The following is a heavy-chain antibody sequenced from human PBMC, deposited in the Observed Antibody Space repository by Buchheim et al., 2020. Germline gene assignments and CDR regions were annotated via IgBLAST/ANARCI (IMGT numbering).Heavy chain of an antibody. Sequence: QVQVVQSGSELKNPGASVKISCKASGYSFTSYPINWVRQAPGQGLEWMGWMNTDTGNQTYAQGFTGRFVFSLDTSVTTAYLQINSLQADDTAVYYCARGPDYSWFDPWGQGTL. CDR1: GYSFTSYP. V-gene: IGHV7-4-1*02. CDR3: ARGPDYSWFDP. J-gene: IGHJ5*02. D-gene: IGHD3-10*01. CDR2: MNTDTGNQ.